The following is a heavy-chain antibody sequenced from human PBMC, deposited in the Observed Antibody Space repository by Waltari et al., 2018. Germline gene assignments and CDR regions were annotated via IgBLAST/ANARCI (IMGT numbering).Heavy chain of an antibody. CDR3: ATTFLFGVVITEYWYFDL. Sequence: QVQLVQSGAEVKKPGASVKVSCKVSGYTLTELSMPWVRQAPGKGLGWRGGFEPEDGEKIYAQKCQGRVTMTEDTSTDPAHMELSSLRSEDTAGYYCATTFLFGVVITEYWYFDLWGRGTLVTVSS. J-gene: IGHJ2*01. CDR2: FEPEDGEK. D-gene: IGHD3-3*01. CDR1: GYTLTELS. V-gene: IGHV1-24*01.